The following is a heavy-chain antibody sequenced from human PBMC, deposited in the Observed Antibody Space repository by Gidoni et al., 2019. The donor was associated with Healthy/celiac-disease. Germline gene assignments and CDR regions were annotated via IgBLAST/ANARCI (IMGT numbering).Heavy chain of an antibody. J-gene: IGHJ4*02. CDR3: ARDLITVGGLTRFDY. CDR2: ISSSSSTI. CDR1: GFTFSSSN. V-gene: IGHV3-48*01. D-gene: IGHD2-15*01. Sequence: EVQLVESGGGLVQPGGSLRLSCAASGFTFSSSNMNWVRQAPGKGLEWVSYISSSSSTIYYADSVKGRFTISRDNAKNSLYLQMNSLRAEDTAVYYCARDLITVGGLTRFDYWGQGTLVTVSS.